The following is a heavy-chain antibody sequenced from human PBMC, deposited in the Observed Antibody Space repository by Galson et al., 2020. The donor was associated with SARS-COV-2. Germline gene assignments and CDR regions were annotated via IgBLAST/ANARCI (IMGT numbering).Heavy chain of an antibody. J-gene: IGHJ4*02. Sequence: PGGSLRLSCAASGFTLNWMHWVRQAPGKGLVWVSRINSDGSARSYADSVVGRFTISRDNAKNTLYLQMNSLRVDDTAVYYCANTDDYDFWSGLGWGQGTLVTVSS. CDR2: INSDGSAR. CDR3: ANTDDYDFWSGLG. D-gene: IGHD3-3*01. V-gene: IGHV3-74*01. CDR1: GFTLNW.